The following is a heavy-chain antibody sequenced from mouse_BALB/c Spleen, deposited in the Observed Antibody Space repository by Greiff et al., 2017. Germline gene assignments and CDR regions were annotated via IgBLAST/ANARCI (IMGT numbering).Heavy chain of an antibody. Sequence: VQLQQSGAELARPGASVKLSCKASGYTFTSYWMQWVKQRPGQGLEWIGAIYPGDGDTRYTQKFKGKATLTADKSSSTAYMQLSSLASEDSAVYYCAREIRQEGFDYWGQGTTLTVSS. V-gene: IGHV1-87*01. CDR3: AREIRQEGFDY. D-gene: IGHD2-12*01. CDR1: GYTFTSYW. J-gene: IGHJ2*01. CDR2: IYPGDGDT.